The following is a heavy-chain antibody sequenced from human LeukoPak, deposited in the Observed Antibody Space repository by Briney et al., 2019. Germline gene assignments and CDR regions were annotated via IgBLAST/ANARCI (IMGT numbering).Heavy chain of an antibody. J-gene: IGHJ4*02. V-gene: IGHV3-23*01. CDR2: ISGSGGST. CDR1: GFTFSSYA. CDR3: AKDGRSYSSGWPPVDY. D-gene: IGHD6-19*01. Sequence: GGSLRLSCAASGFTFSSYAMSWVRQAPGKGLEWVSAISGSGGSTYYADSVKGRFTISRDNSKNTLYLQMNSLKAEDTAVYHCAKDGRSYSSGWPPVDYWGQGALVTVSS.